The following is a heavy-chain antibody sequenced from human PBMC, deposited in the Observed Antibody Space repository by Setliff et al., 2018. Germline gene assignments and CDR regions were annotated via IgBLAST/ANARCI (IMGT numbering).Heavy chain of an antibody. D-gene: IGHD3-16*01. CDR3: ARVYAYSYGFDY. CDR1: GFSFTIYA. V-gene: IGHV3-23*01. CDR2: ISDNGGSA. J-gene: IGHJ4*02. Sequence: PGGSLRLSCVASGFSFTIYAMGWVRKAPGQGLEWVSAISDNGGSAFYSDSVKGRLTISRDNSMNTLYLQMTSLRAEDTALYYCARVYAYSYGFDYWGQGTPVTVSS.